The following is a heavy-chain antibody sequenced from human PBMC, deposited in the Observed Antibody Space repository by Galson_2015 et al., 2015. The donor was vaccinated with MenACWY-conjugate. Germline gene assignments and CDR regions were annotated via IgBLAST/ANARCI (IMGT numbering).Heavy chain of an antibody. CDR3: AQGAGSRWFDP. V-gene: IGHV3-23*01. J-gene: IGHJ5*02. CDR1: GITFSSYA. D-gene: IGHD3-10*01. CDR2: ISTTGGTT. Sequence: SLRLSCAASGITFSSYAMSWVRQAPGKGLEWVSSISTTGGTTYYADSVKGRFTISRDNSKNTLYLQMNSLRAGDTAVYYCAQGAGSRWFDPWDQGTLVIVSS.